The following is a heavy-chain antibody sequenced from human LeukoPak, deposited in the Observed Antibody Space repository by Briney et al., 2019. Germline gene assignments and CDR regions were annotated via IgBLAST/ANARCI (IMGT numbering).Heavy chain of an antibody. D-gene: IGHD6-13*01. V-gene: IGHV1-2*07. CDR2: INPNSGGT. J-gene: IGHJ4*02. Sequence: ASVKVSCKASGYIFTGYYMHWVRQAPGQGLEWMGWINPNSGGTNYAHKFQGRVAMTRDTSISTAYMELSRLRSDDTAVYYCARDRPPQLVRPFDYWGQGTLVTVSS. CDR3: ARDRPPQLVRPFDY. CDR1: GYIFTGYY.